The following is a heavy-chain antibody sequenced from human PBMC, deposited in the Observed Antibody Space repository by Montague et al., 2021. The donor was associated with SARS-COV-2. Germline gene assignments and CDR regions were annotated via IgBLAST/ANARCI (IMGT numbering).Heavy chain of an antibody. CDR3: ARDIGRGGVMEV. Sequence: SETLSLTCTVSGGSINSNYWSWIRQPPGKGLEWIGNVFYSGSTNYNPSLKSRVTISIDTSKNQFSLKVSSVTAADTAVYFCARDIGRGGVMEVWGQGTTVSVS. CDR1: GGSINSNY. CDR2: VFYSGST. V-gene: IGHV4-59*01. J-gene: IGHJ6*02. D-gene: IGHD2-8*01.